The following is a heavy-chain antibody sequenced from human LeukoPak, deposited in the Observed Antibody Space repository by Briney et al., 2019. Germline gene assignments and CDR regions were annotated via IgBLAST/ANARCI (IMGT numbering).Heavy chain of an antibody. CDR3: ARPSGYCSGGSCYPGY. D-gene: IGHD2-15*01. Sequence: GESLKISCKGSGYSLSSYWIGWVRQMPGKGLEWMGIIFPADSDTRYSPSFQGQVTISADKSFSTAYLEWSSLKASDTAMYYCARPSGYCSGGSCYPGYWGQGTLVTVSS. CDR1: GYSLSSYW. CDR2: IFPADSDT. V-gene: IGHV5-51*01. J-gene: IGHJ4*02.